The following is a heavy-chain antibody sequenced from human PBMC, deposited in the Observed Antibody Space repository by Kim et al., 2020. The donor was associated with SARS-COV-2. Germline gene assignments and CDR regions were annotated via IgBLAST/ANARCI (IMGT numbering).Heavy chain of an antibody. Sequence: ASVKVFCKASGYTFTSYAMHWVRQAPGQRLEWMGWINAGNGNTKYSQKFQGRVTITRDTSASTAHMELSSLRSEDTAMYYCARDIGIAATGADYWGQGTLVTVSS. D-gene: IGHD6-13*01. J-gene: IGHJ4*02. CDR3: ARDIGIAATGADY. CDR2: INAGNGNT. CDR1: GYTFTSYA. V-gene: IGHV1-3*01.